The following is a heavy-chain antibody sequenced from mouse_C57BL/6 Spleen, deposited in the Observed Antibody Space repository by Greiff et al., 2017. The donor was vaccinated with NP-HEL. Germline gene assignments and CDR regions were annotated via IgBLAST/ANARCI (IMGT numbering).Heavy chain of an antibody. CDR3: ARRDSLDY. D-gene: IGHD2-12*01. Sequence: VKLQQPGAELVKPGASVKLSCKASGYTFTSYWMQWVKQRPGQGLEWIGEIDPSDSYTNYNQKFKGKATLTVDTSSSTAYMQLSSLTSEDSAVYYCARRDSLDYWGQGTTLTVSS. J-gene: IGHJ2*01. CDR2: IDPSDSYT. CDR1: GYTFTSYW. V-gene: IGHV1-50*01.